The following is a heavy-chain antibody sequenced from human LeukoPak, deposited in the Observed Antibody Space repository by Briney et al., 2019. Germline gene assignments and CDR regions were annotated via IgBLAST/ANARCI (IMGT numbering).Heavy chain of an antibody. CDR3: ARGGSYLDAFDI. V-gene: IGHV4-4*07. Sequence: PSETLSLTCTVSGDSTSSYYWSWIRQPAGKGLEWIGRIYITGNTDYNPSLKSRVTVSVDTSKNQFSLRLSSVTAADTAVYYCARGGSYLDAFDIWGQGTMVTVSS. CDR1: GDSTSSYY. J-gene: IGHJ3*02. CDR2: IYITGNT. D-gene: IGHD1-26*01.